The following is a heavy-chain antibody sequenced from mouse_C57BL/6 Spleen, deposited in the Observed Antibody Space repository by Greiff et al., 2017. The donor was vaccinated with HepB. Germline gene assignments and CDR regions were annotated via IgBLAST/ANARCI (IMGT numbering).Heavy chain of an antibody. CDR2: ISDGGSYT. CDR3: ARDDGSSPFAY. J-gene: IGHJ3*01. CDR1: GFTFSSYA. D-gene: IGHD1-1*01. Sequence: EVKLVESGGGLVKPGGSLKLSCAASGFTFSSYAMSWVRQTPEKRLEWVATISDGGSYTYYPDNVKGRFTISRDNAKNNMYLQMSHLRSEDTAMSYCARDDGSSPFAYWGPGTLVTVSA. V-gene: IGHV5-4*01.